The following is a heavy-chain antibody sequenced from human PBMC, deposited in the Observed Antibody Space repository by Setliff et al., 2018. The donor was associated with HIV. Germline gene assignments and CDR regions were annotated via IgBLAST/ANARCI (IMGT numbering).Heavy chain of an antibody. J-gene: IGHJ5*02. CDR1: GSSISSGYY. CDR2: FYHSGNT. CDR3: VRLGSGWSVGWFDP. V-gene: IGHV4-38-2*02. D-gene: IGHD6-13*01. Sequence: ETLSLTCTVSGSSISSGYYWGWIRQPPGKGLEWIASFYHSGNTYYIPSLKSRVTISPDTSKNQFSLKLTSVTAADTAVYYCVRLGSGWSVGWFDPWGQGTLVTVSS.